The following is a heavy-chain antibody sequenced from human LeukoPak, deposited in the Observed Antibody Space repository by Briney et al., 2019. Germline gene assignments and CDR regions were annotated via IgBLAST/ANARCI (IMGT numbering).Heavy chain of an antibody. D-gene: IGHD3-10*01. CDR3: ARDAPGNNYGKFDY. CDR1: GYTFTSYA. J-gene: IGHJ4*02. Sequence: GASVKVSCKASGYTFTSYAMHWVRQAPGQRLEWMGWINAGNGNTKYSQKFQGRVTITRDTSASTAYMELSSLRSEDTAVYYCARDAPGNNYGKFDYWGQGTLVTVSS. V-gene: IGHV1-3*01. CDR2: INAGNGNT.